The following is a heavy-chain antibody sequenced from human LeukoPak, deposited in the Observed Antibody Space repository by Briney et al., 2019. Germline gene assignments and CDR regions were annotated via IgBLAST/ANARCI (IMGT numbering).Heavy chain of an antibody. CDR2: IRASATP. V-gene: IGHV4-4*07. Sequence: SETLSLTCSVSGGSFNSYYWSWLRQPAGKGLEWIGRIRASATPDYSPSLQSRVTISIDTSQRQFSLNLTSVTAADTAVYYCARDIVYLIDEDYGWGQGTLVTVSS. J-gene: IGHJ4*02. D-gene: IGHD4-17*01. CDR3: ARDIVYLIDEDYG. CDR1: GGSFNSYY.